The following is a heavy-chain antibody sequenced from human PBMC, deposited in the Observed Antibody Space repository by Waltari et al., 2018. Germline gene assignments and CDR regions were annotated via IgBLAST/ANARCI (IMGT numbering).Heavy chain of an antibody. V-gene: IGHV4-4*07. Sequence: QVQLQASGPGLVKPSETLSLTCTVPGVSISTYYWSWIRQPAGKGLEWIGRFYSSGNNNYSPSLKSRVTMSVDTSKNQFSLKLTSVTAADTAVYYCARDLNGSGRPFDYWGQGTLVTVSS. J-gene: IGHJ4*02. CDR2: FYSSGNN. D-gene: IGHD3-10*01. CDR3: ARDLNGSGRPFDY. CDR1: GVSISTYY.